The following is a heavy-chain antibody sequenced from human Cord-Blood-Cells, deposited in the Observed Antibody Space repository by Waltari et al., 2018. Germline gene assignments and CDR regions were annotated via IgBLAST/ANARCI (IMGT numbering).Heavy chain of an antibody. CDR2: IYSGGST. V-gene: IGHV3-53*01. J-gene: IGHJ2*01. Sequence: EVQLVESGGGLIQPGGSLRLSCAASGFTVSRTYMSWVLQVPGKGLEWVSVIYSGGSTYYADSVKGRFTISRDNSKNTLYLQMNSLRAEDTAVYYCARESPYGGNTYWYFDLWGRGTLVTVSS. CDR1: GFTVSRTY. CDR3: ARESPYGGNTYWYFDL. D-gene: IGHD4-17*01.